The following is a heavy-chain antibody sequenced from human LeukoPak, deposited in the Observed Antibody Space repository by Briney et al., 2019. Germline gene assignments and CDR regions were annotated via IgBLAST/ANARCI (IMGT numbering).Heavy chain of an antibody. D-gene: IGHD5-18*01. Sequence: SSVKVSCKASGGTFSTYAITWVRQAPGQGLEWMGGIIPIFGTANYAQKFQDRVTITTDASTSTIYMELTSLRSEDTAVYYCARTPQHSYYYYNMDVWGKGTTVTVAS. V-gene: IGHV1-69*05. CDR3: ARTPQHSYYYYNMDV. CDR2: IIPIFGTA. J-gene: IGHJ6*03. CDR1: GGTFSTYA.